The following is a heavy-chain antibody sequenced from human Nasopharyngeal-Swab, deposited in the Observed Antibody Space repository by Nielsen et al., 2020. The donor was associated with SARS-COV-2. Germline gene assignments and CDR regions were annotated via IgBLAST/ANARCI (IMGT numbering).Heavy chain of an antibody. Sequence: SGDLSLTCTVSGGSISSYYWSWIRQPAGKGLEWIGRIYTSGSTNYNPSLKSRVTMSVDTSKNQFSLKLSSVTAADTAVYYCARDTVPAGAFDIWGQGTMVTVSS. V-gene: IGHV4-4*07. CDR3: ARDTVPAGAFDI. J-gene: IGHJ3*02. CDR1: GGSISSYY. CDR2: IYTSGST. D-gene: IGHD2-2*01.